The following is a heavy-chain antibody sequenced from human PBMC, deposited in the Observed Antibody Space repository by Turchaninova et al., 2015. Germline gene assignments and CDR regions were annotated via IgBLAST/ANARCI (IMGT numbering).Heavy chain of an antibody. CDR2: IWYDGSNK. J-gene: IGHJ4*02. CDR3: ARVAGGRWDFDY. Sequence: GGGVVQPGRSLRLSCAASGFTFSSYGMHWVRQAPGKGLEWVAVIWYDGSNKYYADSVKGRFTISRDNSKNTLYLQMNSLRAEDTAVYYCARVAGGRWDFDYWGQGTLVTVSS. D-gene: IGHD4-23*01. CDR1: GFTFSSYG. V-gene: IGHV3-33*01.